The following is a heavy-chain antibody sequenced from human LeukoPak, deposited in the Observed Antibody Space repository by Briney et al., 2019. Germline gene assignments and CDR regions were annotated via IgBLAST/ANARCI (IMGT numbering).Heavy chain of an antibody. Sequence: GGSLRLSCAASGFTFSIYGMHWVRQAPGKGLEWVAFIRYDGSIKYYADSVKGRFTISRDNSKNTVYMQMNSLRPEDTAVYYCARDPYYYDSSGPMRAFDIWGQGTMVTVSS. CDR3: ARDPYYYDSSGPMRAFDI. CDR2: IRYDGSIK. J-gene: IGHJ3*02. V-gene: IGHV3-30*02. CDR1: GFTFSIYG. D-gene: IGHD3-22*01.